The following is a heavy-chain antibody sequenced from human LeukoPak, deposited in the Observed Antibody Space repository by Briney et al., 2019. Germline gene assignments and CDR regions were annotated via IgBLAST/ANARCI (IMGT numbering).Heavy chain of an antibody. Sequence: GGSLRLSCAASGFTFSSYAMHWVRQAPGKGLEWVAVISYDGSNKYYADSVKGRFTISRDNSKSTLYLQMNSLRAEDTAVYYCAREYQLLYNYWGQGTLVTVSS. V-gene: IGHV3-30-3*01. D-gene: IGHD2-2*02. CDR3: AREYQLLYNY. CDR1: GFTFSSYA. J-gene: IGHJ4*02. CDR2: ISYDGSNK.